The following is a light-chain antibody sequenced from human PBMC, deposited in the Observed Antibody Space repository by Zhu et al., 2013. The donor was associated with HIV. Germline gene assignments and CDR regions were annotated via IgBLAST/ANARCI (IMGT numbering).Light chain of an antibody. J-gene: IGKJ2*01. CDR1: QSISSS. V-gene: IGKV1-39*01. CDR3: LQDYNFPYT. Sequence: DIRMTQSPSSLSASVGDRVSITCRASQSISSSLNWYQQIPGKAPDLLIYAASSLQSGVPSRFSGSGSGTDFTLTISSLQPEDFATYYCLQDYNFPYTFGQGTKLEIK. CDR2: AAS.